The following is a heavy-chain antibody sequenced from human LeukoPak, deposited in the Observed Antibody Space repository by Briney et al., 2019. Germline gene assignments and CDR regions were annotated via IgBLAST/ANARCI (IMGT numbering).Heavy chain of an antibody. Sequence: GGSLRLSCAASGFSFSSHSMNWVRQAPGKGLEWVSTISGGGDNTHYANSVKGRFTISRDDPKNTLYVQMNSLRVEDTAVYYCAKSGGLSGSGRLAMDVWGQGTTVTVSS. CDR1: GFSFSSHS. CDR3: AKSGGLSGSGRLAMDV. V-gene: IGHV3-23*01. CDR2: ISGGGDNT. D-gene: IGHD3-10*01. J-gene: IGHJ6*02.